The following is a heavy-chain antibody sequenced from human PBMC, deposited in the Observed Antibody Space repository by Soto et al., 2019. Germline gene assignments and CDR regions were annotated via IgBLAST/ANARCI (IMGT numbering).Heavy chain of an antibody. V-gene: IGHV4-59*01. J-gene: IGHJ5*02. CDR3: ARGIAVAGTPHLRFAP. CDR2: IYYSGST. Sequence: SETLSLTCTVSGGSISSYYWSWIRQPPGKGLEWIGYIYYSGSTNYNPSLKSRVTISVDTSKNQFSLKLSSVTAADTAVYYCARGIAVAGTPHLRFAPWGKETLVTVYS. CDR1: GGSISSYY. D-gene: IGHD6-19*01.